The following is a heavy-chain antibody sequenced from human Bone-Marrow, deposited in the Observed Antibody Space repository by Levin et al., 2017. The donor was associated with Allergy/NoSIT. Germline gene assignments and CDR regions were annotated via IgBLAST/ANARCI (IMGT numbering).Heavy chain of an antibody. Sequence: NTSETLSLTCIVSGGSISGYYWSWIRQPPGKGLEWIGYISHSGSTTYRPSLKSRLTISVDTSKNQFSLRLSFVTAADTAVYYCAREVGPNDAFDIWGQGTRVTVSS. CDR2: ISHSGST. CDR1: GGSISGYY. J-gene: IGHJ3*02. CDR3: AREVGPNDAFDI. V-gene: IGHV4-59*12.